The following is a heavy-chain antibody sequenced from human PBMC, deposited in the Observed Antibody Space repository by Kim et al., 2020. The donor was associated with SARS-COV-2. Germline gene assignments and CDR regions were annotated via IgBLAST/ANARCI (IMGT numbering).Heavy chain of an antibody. D-gene: IGHD3-3*01. V-gene: IGHV1-46*01. CDR3: ARDQWGVGIISS. CDR1: GYTFTSYY. CDR2: VNPIGGST. Sequence: ASVKVSCKASGYTFTSYYMYWVRQAPGQGLEWMGMVNPIGGSTTYAQKFQGRVTMTSDTSTSTVYMDLSSLRSEDTAVYYCARDQWGVGIISSWGQGTLVTVSS. J-gene: IGHJ5*02.